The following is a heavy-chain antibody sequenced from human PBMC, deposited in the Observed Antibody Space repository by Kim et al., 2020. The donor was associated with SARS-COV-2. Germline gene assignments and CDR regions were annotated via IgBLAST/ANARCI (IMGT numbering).Heavy chain of an antibody. V-gene: IGHV3-30*18. D-gene: IGHD5-12*01. CDR1: GFTFSSYG. CDR3: AKVERDGYRGGYYYGMDV. J-gene: IGHJ6*02. CDR2: ISYDGSNK. Sequence: GGSLRLSCAASGFTFSSYGMHWVRQAPGKGLEWVAVISYDGSNKYYADSVKGRFTISRDNSKNTLYLQMNSLRAEDTAVYYCAKVERDGYRGGYYYGMDVWGQGTTVTVSS.